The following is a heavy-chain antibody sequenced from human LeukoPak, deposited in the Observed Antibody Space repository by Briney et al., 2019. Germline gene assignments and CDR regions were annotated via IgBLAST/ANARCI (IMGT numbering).Heavy chain of an antibody. Sequence: GASVKVSCKASGYTFTSYGISWVRQAPGQGLEWMGWISAYNGNTNYAQKLQGRVTMTTDTSTSTAYMELRSLRSDDTAVYYCARESGLWFGGNWFDPWGQGTLVTVSS. D-gene: IGHD3-10*01. J-gene: IGHJ5*02. CDR1: GYTFTSYG. CDR2: ISAYNGNT. V-gene: IGHV1-18*01. CDR3: ARESGLWFGGNWFDP.